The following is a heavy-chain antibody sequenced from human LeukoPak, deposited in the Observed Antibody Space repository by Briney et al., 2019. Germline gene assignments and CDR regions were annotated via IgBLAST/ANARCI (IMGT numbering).Heavy chain of an antibody. CDR1: GFTFSSYS. CDR3: ARGHCSGGSCYEDY. CDR2: ISSSSSTI. V-gene: IGHV3-48*01. J-gene: IGHJ4*02. D-gene: IGHD2-15*01. Sequence: EGSLRLSCAASGFTFSSYSMNWVRQAPGKGLEWVSYISSSSSTIYYADSVKGRFTISRDNSKNTLYLQMNSLRAEDTAVYYCARGHCSGGSCYEDYWGQGTLVTVSS.